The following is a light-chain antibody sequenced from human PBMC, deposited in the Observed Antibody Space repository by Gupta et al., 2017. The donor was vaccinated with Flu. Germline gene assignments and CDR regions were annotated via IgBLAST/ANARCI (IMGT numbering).Light chain of an antibody. V-gene: IGLV1-44*01. J-gene: IGLJ2*01. CDR1: TSNIGSNA. CDR3: AAWDDSLNGRGV. Sequence: QSVLTQPPSASGTPGQRVTISCSGSTSNIGSNAVNWYQQVPGTAPKLLIYDTNQRPSGVPDRFSSSKSGTSAPLAISGLQSEDEADYYCAAWDDSLNGRGVFGGGTKLTVL. CDR2: DTN.